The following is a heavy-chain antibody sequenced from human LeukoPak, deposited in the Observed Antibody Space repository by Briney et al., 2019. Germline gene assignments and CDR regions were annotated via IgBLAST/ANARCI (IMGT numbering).Heavy chain of an antibody. V-gene: IGHV5-51*01. D-gene: IGHD5-12*01. CDR1: GYSFTSYW. CDR3: ARHLGRGYSGYVPFDY. CDR2: IYPGDSDT. J-gene: IGHJ4*02. Sequence: GESLKISCKGSGYSFTSYWIGWVRQMPGKGLEWMGIIYPGDSDTRYSPSFQGQVTISADKSISTAYLQWSSLKASDTAMYYRARHLGRGYSGYVPFDYWGQGTLVTVSS.